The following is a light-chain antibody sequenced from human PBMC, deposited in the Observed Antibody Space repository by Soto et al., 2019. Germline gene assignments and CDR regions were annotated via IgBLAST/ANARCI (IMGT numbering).Light chain of an antibody. V-gene: IGKV3-20*01. Sequence: MQSPATRAMCRGETCTLLCRASQLFSSNLAWYQHKPGQAPRLLIYGASSRATGIPARFSGSGSGTDFTLTISRLEPEDFAVYYCQQYGSSPLTFGGGTKVDIK. CDR2: GAS. CDR3: QQYGSSPLT. CDR1: QLFSSN. J-gene: IGKJ4*01.